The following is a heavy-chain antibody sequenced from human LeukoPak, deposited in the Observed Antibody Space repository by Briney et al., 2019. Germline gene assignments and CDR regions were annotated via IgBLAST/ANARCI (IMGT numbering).Heavy chain of an antibody. CDR3: ARVTIFGVARPNWFDP. Sequence: SETLSLTCTVSGGSISSGGYYWSWIRQHPGKGLEWIGYIYYSGSTNYNPSLKSRVTMSVDTSKNQFSLKLSSVTAADTAVYYCARVTIFGVARPNWFDPWGQGTLVTVSS. CDR2: IYYSGST. J-gene: IGHJ5*02. CDR1: GGSISSGGYY. D-gene: IGHD3-3*01. V-gene: IGHV4-61*08.